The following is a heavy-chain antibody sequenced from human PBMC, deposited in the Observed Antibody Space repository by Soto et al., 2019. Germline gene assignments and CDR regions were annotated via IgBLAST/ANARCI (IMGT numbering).Heavy chain of an antibody. Sequence: GGSLRLSCAASGFTFSSYSMNWVRQAPGKGLEWVSSISSSSSYIYYADSVKGRFTISRDNAKNSLYLQMNSLRAEDTAVYYCARDRLLYYMDVWGKGTTVTVSS. V-gene: IGHV3-21*01. CDR2: ISSSSSYI. CDR1: GFTFSSYS. J-gene: IGHJ6*03. CDR3: ARDRLLYYMDV. D-gene: IGHD3-16*02.